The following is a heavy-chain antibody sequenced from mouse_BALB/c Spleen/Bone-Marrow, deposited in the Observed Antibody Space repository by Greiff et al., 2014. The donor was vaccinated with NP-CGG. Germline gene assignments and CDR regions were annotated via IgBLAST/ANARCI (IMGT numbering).Heavy chain of an antibody. V-gene: IGHV1-54*01. Sequence: QVQLKESGAELVRPGTSVKGSCKASGYAFTNFLLGGKKRRPGRGFGWIGVSNPGSGGTNYNEKFKGKATLTADKSSSTAYMQLSSLTSDDSAVYFCARETVRGFAYCGQGTLVTVSA. CDR2: SNPGSGGT. J-gene: IGHJ3*01. D-gene: IGHD3-2*01. CDR1: GYAFTNFL. CDR3: ARETVRGFAY.